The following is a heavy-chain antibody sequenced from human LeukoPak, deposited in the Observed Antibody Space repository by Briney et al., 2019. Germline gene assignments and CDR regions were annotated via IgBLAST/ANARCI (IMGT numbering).Heavy chain of an antibody. CDR2: IYYSGST. D-gene: IGHD3-3*01. J-gene: IGHJ4*02. CDR1: GGSISSYY. CDR3: AGRLRFLEWFPFDY. V-gene: IGHV4-59*08. Sequence: SETLSLTCTVSGGSISSYYWSWIRQPPGKGLEWIGYIYYSGSTNYNPSPKSRVTISVDTSKNQFSLKLSSVTAADTAVYYCAGRLRFLEWFPFDYWGQGTLVTVSS.